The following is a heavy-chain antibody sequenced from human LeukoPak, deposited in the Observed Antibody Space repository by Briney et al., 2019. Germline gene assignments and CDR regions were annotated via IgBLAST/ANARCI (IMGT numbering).Heavy chain of an antibody. Sequence: SETLSLTCTVSGGSISSYYWSWIRQPAGKGLEWIGRIYTSGSTNYNPSLKSRVTISVDTSKNQFSLKLSSVTAADTAVYYCARGTYEWSGTKYYFDYWGQGTLVTVSS. V-gene: IGHV4-4*07. CDR3: ARGTYEWSGTKYYFDY. J-gene: IGHJ4*02. CDR1: GGSISSYY. D-gene: IGHD3-3*01. CDR2: IYTSGST.